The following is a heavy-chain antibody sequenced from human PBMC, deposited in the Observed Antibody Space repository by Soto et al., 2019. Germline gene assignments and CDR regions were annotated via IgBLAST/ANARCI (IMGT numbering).Heavy chain of an antibody. CDR3: ARDGSEYYYDSSGYRPRPFDY. CDR2: ISYDGSNK. V-gene: IGHV3-30-3*01. CDR1: GFTFSSYA. J-gene: IGHJ4*02. Sequence: PGGSLRLSCAASGFTFSSYATHWVRQAPGKGLEWVAVISYDGSNKYYADSVKGRFTISRDNSKNTLYLQMNSLRAEDTAVYYCARDGSEYYYDSSGYRPRPFDYWGQGTLVTVSS. D-gene: IGHD3-22*01.